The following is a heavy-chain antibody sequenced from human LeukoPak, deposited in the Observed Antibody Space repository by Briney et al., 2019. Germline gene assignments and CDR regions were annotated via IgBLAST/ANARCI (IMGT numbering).Heavy chain of an antibody. CDR2: ISSSSGYI. CDR3: ARSNGGNSNCDY. J-gene: IGHJ4*02. Sequence: PGGSLRLSCAASGFTFSSYSMNWVRQAPGKGLEWVSSISSSSGYIYYADSVKGRFTISRDNAKNSLYLQMNSLRAEDTAVYYCARSNGGNSNCDYWGQGTLVTVSS. D-gene: IGHD4-23*01. V-gene: IGHV3-21*01. CDR1: GFTFSSYS.